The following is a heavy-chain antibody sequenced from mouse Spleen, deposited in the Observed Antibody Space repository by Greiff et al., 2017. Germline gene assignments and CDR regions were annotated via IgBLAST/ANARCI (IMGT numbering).Heavy chain of an antibody. Sequence: QVQLQQSGPELVKPGASVKMSCKASGYTFTSYYIHWVKQRPGQGLEWIGWIYPGDGSTKYNEKFKGKTTLTADKSSSTAYMLLSSLTSEDSAIYFCARPRDNYPAWFAYWGQGTLVTVSA. CDR1: GYTFTSYY. D-gene: IGHD1-3*01. J-gene: IGHJ3*01. V-gene: IGHV1S56*01. CDR2: IYPGDGST. CDR3: ARPRDNYPAWFAY.